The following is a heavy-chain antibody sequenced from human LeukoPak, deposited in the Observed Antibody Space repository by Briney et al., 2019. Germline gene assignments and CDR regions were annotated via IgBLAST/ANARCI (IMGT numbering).Heavy chain of an antibody. J-gene: IGHJ4*02. Sequence: GGSLRLSCAASGFTFSSYAMHWVRQPPGKGLEWVAVISYDGSNKYYADSVKGRFTISRDNSKNTLYLQMNSLRAEDTAVYYCARDPHYYDILTGYYVFDYSGQGTLVTVSS. D-gene: IGHD3-9*01. CDR3: ARDPHYYDILTGYYVFDY. CDR1: GFTFSSYA. CDR2: ISYDGSNK. V-gene: IGHV3-30*04.